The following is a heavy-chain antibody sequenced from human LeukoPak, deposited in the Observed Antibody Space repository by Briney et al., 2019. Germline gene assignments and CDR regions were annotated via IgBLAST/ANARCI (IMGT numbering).Heavy chain of an antibody. CDR2: ISYDGINK. CDR1: GFTFSSYG. D-gene: IGHD6-19*01. CDR3: AKGAGVHDAFDI. J-gene: IGHJ3*02. Sequence: GGSLRLSCAASGFTFSSYGMHWVRQAPGKGLGWVAVISYDGINKYYTGSVKGRFTISRDNSKNTLYLQMNSLRAEDTAVYFCAKGAGVHDAFDIWGQGTMVTVSS. V-gene: IGHV3-30*18.